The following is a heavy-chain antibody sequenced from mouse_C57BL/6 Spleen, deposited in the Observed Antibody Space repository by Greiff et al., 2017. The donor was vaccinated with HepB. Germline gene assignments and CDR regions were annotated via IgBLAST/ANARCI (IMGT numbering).Heavy chain of an antibody. CDR1: GYSITSGYY. CDR2: ISYDGSN. V-gene: IGHV3-6*01. J-gene: IGHJ2*01. Sequence: DVQLQESGPGLVKPSQSLSLTCSVTGYSITSGYYWNWIRQFPGNKLEWMGYISYDGSNNYNPSLKNRISITRDTSKNQFFLKLNSVTTEDTATYYCARDDYDEGVARFDYWGQGTTLTVSS. CDR3: ARDDYDEGVARFDY. D-gene: IGHD2-4*01.